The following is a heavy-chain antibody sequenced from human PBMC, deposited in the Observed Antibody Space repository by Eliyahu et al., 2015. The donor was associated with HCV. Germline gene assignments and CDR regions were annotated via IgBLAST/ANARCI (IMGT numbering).Heavy chain of an antibody. CDR1: GFIVSNNF. Sequence: EVQLVESGGGLIQPGGSLRLSCAASGFIVSNNFMTWVRQAPGKGLEWVSGLHTGGGTYYADSVKGRFTISRDNSMNTLYLQMRSLRADDTAVYYCAGYSTSSGWIDPWGQGTLVTVSS. CDR2: LHTGGGT. CDR3: AGYSTSSGWIDP. D-gene: IGHD2/OR15-2a*01. V-gene: IGHV3-53*01. J-gene: IGHJ5*02.